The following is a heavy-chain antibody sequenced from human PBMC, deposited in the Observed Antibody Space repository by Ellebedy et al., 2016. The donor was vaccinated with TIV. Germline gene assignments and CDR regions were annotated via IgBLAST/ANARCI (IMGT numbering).Heavy chain of an antibody. CDR2: VYPDGTDT. D-gene: IGHD1-1*01. V-gene: IGHV3-74*01. J-gene: IGHJ5*02. CDR3: APQRGGTDLYRFDP. Sequence: GESPKISCAASGFIFSTYWMHWVRQAPGKGLVWVSRVYPDGTDTDYADSVKGRFTISRDNAKNTLYLQMNNLRADDTAVYYCAPQRGGTDLYRFDPWGQGTLVTVSS. CDR1: GFIFSTYW.